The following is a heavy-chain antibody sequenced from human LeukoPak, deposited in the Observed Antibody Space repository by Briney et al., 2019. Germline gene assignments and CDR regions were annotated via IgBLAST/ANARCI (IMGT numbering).Heavy chain of an antibody. CDR2: IYYSGST. CDR1: GGSISSSSYY. CDR3: ARETPLPTEWEPTPLDDAFDI. J-gene: IGHJ3*02. V-gene: IGHV4-39*02. Sequence: SETLSLTCTVSGGSISSSSYYWGWIRQPPGKGLEWIGSIYYSGSTYYNPSLKSRVTISVDTSKNQFSLKLSSVTAADTAVYYCARETPLPTEWEPTPLDDAFDIWGQGTMVTVSS. D-gene: IGHD1-26*01.